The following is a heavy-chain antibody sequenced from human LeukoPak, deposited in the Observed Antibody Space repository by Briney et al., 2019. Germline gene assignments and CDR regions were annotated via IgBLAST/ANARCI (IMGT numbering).Heavy chain of an antibody. V-gene: IGHV3-11*04. J-gene: IGHJ4*02. CDR2: ISSTSSTR. Sequence: GGSLRLSCTASEFTFSDYYMSWIRQAPGKGLVWVSYISSTSSTRYYADSVEGRFTISRDNAKNSLYLQMNSLRAEDTAVYYCARCGDGLPCDFDYWGQGTLVTVSS. CDR3: ARCGDGLPCDFDY. D-gene: IGHD3-10*01. CDR1: EFTFSDYY.